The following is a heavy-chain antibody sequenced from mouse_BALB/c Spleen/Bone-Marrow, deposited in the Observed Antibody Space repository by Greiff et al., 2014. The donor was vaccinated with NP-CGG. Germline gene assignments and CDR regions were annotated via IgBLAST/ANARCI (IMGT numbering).Heavy chain of an antibody. CDR2: INPSTGYT. V-gene: IGHV1-4*01. D-gene: IGHD1-2*01. Sequence: QVQLQQSGAELGRPGASVKMSCKASGYTFTSYTMHWVKERPGQGLEWIGYINPSTGYTNYNQKFKDKATLTADKSSSTAYMQLSSLTSEDSAVYYCARSSFLRSYFDYWGQGTTLTVSS. CDR3: ARSSFLRSYFDY. J-gene: IGHJ2*01. CDR1: GYTFTSYT.